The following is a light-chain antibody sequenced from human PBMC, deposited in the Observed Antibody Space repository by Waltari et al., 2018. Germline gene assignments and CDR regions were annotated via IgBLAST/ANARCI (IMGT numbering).Light chain of an antibody. CDR2: DAS. J-gene: IGKJ4*02. V-gene: IGKV3-11*01. CDR1: QSISTY. Sequence: EIVLTQSPVTLSLSPGERATISCRASQSISTYLAWYQRKPGQAPRLLIYDASNRATDIPARFSGSGSGTDFTLTISSLESEDFAVYYCQQRNSWPRTFGRGTKVEIK. CDR3: QQRNSWPRT.